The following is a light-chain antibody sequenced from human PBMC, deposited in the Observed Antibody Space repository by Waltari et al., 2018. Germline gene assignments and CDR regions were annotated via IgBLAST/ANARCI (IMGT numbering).Light chain of an antibody. CDR1: QSVNSRY. Sequence: EIVLTQSTGTLSLSPGERATLSCRASQSVNSRYLAWYQQKSGQAPRLLIHGASSRATGIPDSFSGSGSGTDFTLTLSRLEPEDFAVYYCQQYGSSPPTGFGPGTKLDIK. CDR2: GAS. V-gene: IGKV3-20*01. J-gene: IGKJ3*01. CDR3: QQYGSSPPTG.